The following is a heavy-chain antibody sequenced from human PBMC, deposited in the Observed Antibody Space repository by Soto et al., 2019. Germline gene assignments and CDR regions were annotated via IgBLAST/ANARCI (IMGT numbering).Heavy chain of an antibody. CDR3: AMVDVYVTPSPQDV. V-gene: IGHV1-18*01. CDR2: IDTYNGNT. CDR1: GYTFTSYG. J-gene: IGHJ6*02. Sequence: ASGKVSCKASGYTFTSYGIGWARQSPGQGLEWMGWIDTYNGNTNYAQNVQGRVTLTTDTSTSTAYMELRSLRSNDTAIYYCAMVDVYVTPSPQDVWGQGTTVTVSS. D-gene: IGHD3-16*01.